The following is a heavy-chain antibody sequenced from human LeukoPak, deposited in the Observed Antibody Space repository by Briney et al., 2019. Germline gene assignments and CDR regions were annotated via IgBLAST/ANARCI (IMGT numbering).Heavy chain of an antibody. CDR3: ARVPRSSYDRNGNYFLDF. V-gene: IGHV1-2*02. Sequence: GASVKVSCKASGYTLSGHYIYWVRQAPGLGLEWMAWLNPLTGATNYAQNFQGRVTVTGDTSISTVYMELNWLKYDDTAVYYCARVPRSSYDRNGNYFLDFWGQGTLVTVSS. CDR1: GYTLSGHY. J-gene: IGHJ4*02. CDR2: LNPLTGAT. D-gene: IGHD3-22*01.